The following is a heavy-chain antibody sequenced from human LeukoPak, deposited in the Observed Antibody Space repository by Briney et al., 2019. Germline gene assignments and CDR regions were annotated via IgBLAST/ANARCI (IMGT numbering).Heavy chain of an antibody. CDR2: IGFDGSDH. D-gene: IGHD6-13*01. Sequence: PGGSLRLSCAASGFTFSNYGMHWARQAPGKGLEWVAFIGFDGSDHSYADSVKGRFTISRDNAKNSLYLQMNSLRAEDTAVYYCARDFARLGKQQLRGWGQGTLVTVSS. V-gene: IGHV3-30*02. J-gene: IGHJ4*02. CDR3: ARDFARLGKQQLRG. CDR1: GFTFSNYG.